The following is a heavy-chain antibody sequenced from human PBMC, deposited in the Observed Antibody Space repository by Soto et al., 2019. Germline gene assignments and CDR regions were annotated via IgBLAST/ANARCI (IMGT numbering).Heavy chain of an antibody. CDR2: ISYDGSNK. D-gene: IGHD1-26*01. CDR1: GFTFSSYG. Sequence: QVQLVESGGGVVQPGRSLRLSCAASGFTFSSYGMHWVRQAPGKGLEWVAVISYDGSNKYYADSVKGRFTISRDNSKNTLYLRMNSLRAEDTAVYYCAKDRGRQNQYFQHWGQGTLVTVSS. V-gene: IGHV3-30*18. J-gene: IGHJ1*01. CDR3: AKDRGRQNQYFQH.